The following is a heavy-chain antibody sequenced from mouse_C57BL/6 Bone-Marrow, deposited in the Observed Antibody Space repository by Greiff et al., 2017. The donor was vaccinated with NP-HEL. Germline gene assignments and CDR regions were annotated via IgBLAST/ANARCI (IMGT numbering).Heavy chain of an antibody. CDR3: ARYHDGSSRYFDV. D-gene: IGHD1-1*01. J-gene: IGHJ1*03. Sequence: VQLQQPGAELVRPGSSVKLSCKASGYTFTSYWMDWVKQRPGQGLEWIGNIYPSDSETHYNQKFKDKATLTVDKSSSTAYMQLSSLTSEDSAVYYCARYHDGSSRYFDVWGTGTTVTVSS. V-gene: IGHV1-61*01. CDR2: IYPSDSET. CDR1: GYTFTSYW.